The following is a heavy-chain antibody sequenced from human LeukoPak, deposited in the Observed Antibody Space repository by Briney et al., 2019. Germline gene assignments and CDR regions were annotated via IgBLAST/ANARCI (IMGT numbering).Heavy chain of an antibody. V-gene: IGHV3-13*01. D-gene: IGHD1-26*01. CDR1: GFTLSSYA. CDR2: IGTAGDT. CDR3: ARQNTPHGNFDY. Sequence: PGGSLLLSCAASGFTLSSYAMHWVRQPAGKGLEWVSAIGTAGDTSYPGSVKGRFTISRENAKKSLFLQMNSLRAEDTAVYYCARQNTPHGNFDYWGQGTLVTVSS. J-gene: IGHJ4*02.